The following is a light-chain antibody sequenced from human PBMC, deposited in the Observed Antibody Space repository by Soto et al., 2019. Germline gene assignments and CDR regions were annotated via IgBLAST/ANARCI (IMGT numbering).Light chain of an antibody. CDR1: QSVTSN. V-gene: IGKV3-15*01. CDR3: QQYNNWPPYT. J-gene: IGKJ2*01. Sequence: MVMTQSPATLSVSPGERATLSCRASQSVTSNLAWYQHKPCQAPRLLIYVASTMDTGIPARFSGSGSGTEFTLTISSLQSEDFAVYYCQQYNNWPPYTFGQGTKMQIK. CDR2: VAS.